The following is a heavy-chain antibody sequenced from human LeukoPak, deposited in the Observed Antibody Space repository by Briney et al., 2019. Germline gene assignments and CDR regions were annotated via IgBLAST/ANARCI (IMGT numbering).Heavy chain of an antibody. V-gene: IGHV3-30*03. CDR3: ASSAGYDILTSYYLV. CDR2: ISYDGSNK. J-gene: IGHJ4*02. CDR1: GFTFSSYG. Sequence: GGSLRLSCAASGFTFSSYGMHWVRQAPGKGLEWVAVISYDGSNKYYADSVKGRFSLSRDNSKNTLYLQMNTLRAEDTAVYYCASSAGYDILTSYYLVWGQGTLVTVSS. D-gene: IGHD3-9*01.